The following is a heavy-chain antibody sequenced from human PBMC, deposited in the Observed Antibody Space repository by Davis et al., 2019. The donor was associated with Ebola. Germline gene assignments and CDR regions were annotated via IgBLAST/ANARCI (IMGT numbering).Heavy chain of an antibody. CDR1: GYSISSGYY. D-gene: IGHD4-23*01. V-gene: IGHV4-38-2*02. CDR2: IYHSGST. Sequence: MPSETLSLTCTVSGYSISSGYYWGWIWQPPGKGLEWIGSIYHSGSTYYNPSLKSRVTISVDTSEKQFSLTLNSMTAADTAKYYCARSVGGNYFDYWGRGALVTVSS. J-gene: IGHJ4*02. CDR3: ARSVGGNYFDY.